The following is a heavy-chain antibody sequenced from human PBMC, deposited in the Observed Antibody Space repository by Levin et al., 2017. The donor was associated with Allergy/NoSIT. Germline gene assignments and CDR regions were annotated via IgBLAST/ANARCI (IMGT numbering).Heavy chain of an antibody. CDR1: GFIFGRSE. CDR3: AAPSGGNRENYNHDC. CDR2: IVVESGST. D-gene: IGHD5-24*01. Sequence: SVKVSCKASGFIFGRSEVQWVRQARGQRLEWIGWIVVESGSTQYAQKFQERVTITRDMSTSTAYMELSSLTSEDTAVYYCAAPSGGNRENYNHDCWGQGTLISVSS. J-gene: IGHJ4*02. V-gene: IGHV1-58*01.